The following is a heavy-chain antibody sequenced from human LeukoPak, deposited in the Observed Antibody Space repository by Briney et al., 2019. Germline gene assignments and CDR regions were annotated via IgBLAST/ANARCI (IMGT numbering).Heavy chain of an antibody. J-gene: IGHJ4*02. V-gene: IGHV4-34*01. CDR2: INHSGST. D-gene: IGHD3-3*01. Sequence: PSETLSLTCAVYGGSFSSYYWSWIRQPPGKGLEWIGEINHSGSTNYNPSLKSRVTISVDTSKNQFSLKLSSVTAADTAVYYCARLELKGSGYPSFDYWGQGTLVTVSS. CDR3: ARLELKGSGYPSFDY. CDR1: GGSFSSYY.